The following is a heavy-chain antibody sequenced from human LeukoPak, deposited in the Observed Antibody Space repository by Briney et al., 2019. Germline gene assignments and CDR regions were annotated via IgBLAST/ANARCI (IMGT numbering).Heavy chain of an antibody. Sequence: PWASVKASCKASGYTFTRYYMHWVRQAPGQGLEWMGIINPSGGRTTYAQKFQGRVTMTRDMSTSTVYMEMSSVRSEDTAVYYCARDRADDYGSGTYPTGYMDVWGQGTTVTVSS. J-gene: IGHJ6*03. V-gene: IGHV1-46*01. CDR3: ARDRADDYGSGTYPTGYMDV. CDR2: INPSGGRT. D-gene: IGHD3-10*01. CDR1: GYTFTRYY.